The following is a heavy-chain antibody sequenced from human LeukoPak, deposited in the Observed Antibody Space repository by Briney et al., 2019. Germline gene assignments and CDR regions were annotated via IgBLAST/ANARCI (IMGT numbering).Heavy chain of an antibody. CDR2: IKGDGSSV. J-gene: IGHJ4*02. V-gene: IGHV3-74*01. CDR3: TRVRGDYGGTSDF. D-gene: IGHD4-23*01. Sequence: GGSLGLSCAASGFTFSSYWMDWARQGPGKGLVWVARIKGDGSSVIYADSVKGRFTVSRDNAENTLYLHMNSLRAEDTAMYHCTRVRGDYGGTSDFWGQGTLVTVSS. CDR1: GFTFSSYW.